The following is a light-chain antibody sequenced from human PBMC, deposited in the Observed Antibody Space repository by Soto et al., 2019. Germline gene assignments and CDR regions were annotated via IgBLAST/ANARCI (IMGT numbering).Light chain of an antibody. CDR2: EVY. CDR3: SSHAGSINVA. CDR1: SSDVGGYDY. Sequence: QSALTQPRSVSGSPGQSVTLSCTGTSSDVGGYDYVSWYQQHPDKAPKLMIYEVYKRPSGVPDRFSGSKSGNTASLTVSGLQPEDEADYYCSSHAGSINVAFGGGTKLTVL. V-gene: IGLV2-8*01. J-gene: IGLJ2*01.